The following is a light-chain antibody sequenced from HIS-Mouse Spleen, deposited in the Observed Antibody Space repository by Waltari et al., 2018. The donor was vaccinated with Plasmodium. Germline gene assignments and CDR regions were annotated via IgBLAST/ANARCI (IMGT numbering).Light chain of an antibody. CDR3: CSYAGSSTV. CDR2: EGS. CDR1: SSDVGSYNL. Sequence: QSALTQPASVSGSPGQSITISCTGTSSDVGSYNLVSWYQQHPGKAPKLMIYEGSKRHSGFSNRFSGSKSGNTASLTISGLQAEDEADYYCCSYAGSSTVFGGGTKLTVL. V-gene: IGLV2-23*01. J-gene: IGLJ2*01.